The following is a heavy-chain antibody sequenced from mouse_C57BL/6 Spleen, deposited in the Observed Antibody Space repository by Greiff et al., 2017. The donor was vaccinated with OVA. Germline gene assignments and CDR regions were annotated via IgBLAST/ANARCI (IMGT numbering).Heavy chain of an antibody. V-gene: IGHV1-39*01. D-gene: IGHD2-3*01. CDR2: INPNYGTT. CDR1: GYSFTDYN. J-gene: IGHJ1*03. Sequence: EVQLQESGPELVKPGASVKISCKASGYSFTDYNMNWVKQSNGKSLEWIGVINPNYGTTSYNQKFKGKATLPVDQSSSPAYMQLNSLTSEDSAVYYCARSPLYDEEIYWYFDVWGTGTTGTVSS. CDR3: ARSPLYDEEIYWYFDV.